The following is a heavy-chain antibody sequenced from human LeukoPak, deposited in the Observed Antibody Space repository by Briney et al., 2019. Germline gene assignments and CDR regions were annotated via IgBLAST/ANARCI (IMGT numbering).Heavy chain of an antibody. CDR2: IYYSGST. J-gene: IGHJ4*02. V-gene: IGHV4-61*08. D-gene: IGHD5-18*01. Sequence: SETLSLTCTVSGGSISSGDYYWSWIRQPPGKGLEWIGYIYYSGSTNYNPSLKSRVTMSVDTSKNQFSLKLSSVTAADTAVYYCARERWGYSYGYGTYYFDYWGQGTLVTVSS. CDR3: ARERWGYSYGYGTYYFDY. CDR1: GGSISSGDYY.